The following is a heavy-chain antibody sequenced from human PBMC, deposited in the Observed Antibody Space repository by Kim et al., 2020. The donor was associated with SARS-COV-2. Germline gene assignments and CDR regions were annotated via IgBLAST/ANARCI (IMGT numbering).Heavy chain of an antibody. CDR1: GFTFSSYS. CDR2: ISSSSSYI. V-gene: IGHV3-21*01. Sequence: GGSLRLSCAASGFTFSSYSMNWVRQAPGKGLEWVSSISSSSSYIYYADSVKGRFTISRDNAKNSLYLQMNSLRAEDTAVYYCARTNDILPGYYDYYYGMDVWGQGTTVTVSS. D-gene: IGHD3-9*01. CDR3: ARTNDILPGYYDYYYGMDV. J-gene: IGHJ6*02.